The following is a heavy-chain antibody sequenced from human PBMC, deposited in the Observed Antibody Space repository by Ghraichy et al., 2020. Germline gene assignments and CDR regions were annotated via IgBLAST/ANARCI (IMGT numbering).Heavy chain of an antibody. V-gene: IGHV4-39*01. D-gene: IGHD5-24*01. J-gene: IGHJ1*01. CDR3: ARHEIQEMATIKYFQH. CDR1: GDSIITRDYY. CDR2: IYYGGST. Sequence: SQTLSLTCTVSGDSIITRDYYWGWIRQPPGKGLEWIGSIYYGGSTHYNPSLKSRVTISVDTSKNQFSLKLSSVTAADTAVYYCARHEIQEMATIKYFQHWGQGTLVTVSS.